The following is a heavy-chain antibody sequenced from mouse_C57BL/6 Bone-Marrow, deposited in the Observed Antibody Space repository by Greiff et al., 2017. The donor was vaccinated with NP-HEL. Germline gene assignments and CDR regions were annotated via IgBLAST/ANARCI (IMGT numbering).Heavy chain of an antibody. V-gene: IGHV1-55*01. Sequence: QVQLQQPGAELVKPGASVKMSCKASGYTFTSYWITWVKQRPGQGLEWIGDIYPGSGSTNYNEKFKSKATLTVDTSSSTAYMQLSSLTSEDSAVYYCARYYSNYVYFDYWGQGTTLTVSS. CDR1: GYTFTSYW. D-gene: IGHD2-5*01. CDR3: ARYYSNYVYFDY. CDR2: IYPGSGST. J-gene: IGHJ2*01.